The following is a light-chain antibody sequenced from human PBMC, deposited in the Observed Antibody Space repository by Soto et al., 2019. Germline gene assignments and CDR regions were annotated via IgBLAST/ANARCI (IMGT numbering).Light chain of an antibody. CDR1: KLGDKY. V-gene: IGLV3-1*01. J-gene: IGLJ2*01. CDR3: QAWDSSTGVV. CDR2: GDS. Sequence: SYELTQPPSVSVSPGQTASITCSGDKLGDKYGCWYQQKPGQSPVLVIYGDSKRPSGIPERFSGSNSGNTATLTISGTQAMDEADYYCQAWDSSTGVVFGGGTKLTVL.